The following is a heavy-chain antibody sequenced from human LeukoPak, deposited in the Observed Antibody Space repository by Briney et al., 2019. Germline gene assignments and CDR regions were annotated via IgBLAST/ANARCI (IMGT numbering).Heavy chain of an antibody. CDR3: AKSGGYSYGFYYYYMDV. D-gene: IGHD5-18*01. CDR2: IYHSGST. J-gene: IGHJ6*03. Sequence: SETMSLTCTVSGYSISSGYYWGWIRQPPGKGLEWVGSIYHSGSTYYNPSLKSRVTISVDTSKNQFSLKLSSVTATDTAVYYCAKSGGYSYGFYYYYMDVWGKGTTVTVSS. CDR1: GYSISSGYY. V-gene: IGHV4-38-2*02.